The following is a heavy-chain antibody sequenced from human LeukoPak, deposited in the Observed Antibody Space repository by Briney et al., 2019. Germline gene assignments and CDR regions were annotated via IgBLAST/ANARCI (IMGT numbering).Heavy chain of an antibody. J-gene: IGHJ4*02. V-gene: IGHV3-53*01. CDR2: IYSGGST. CDR3: ARGGPYSSGWYLGEYYFDY. Sequence: PGGSLRLSCAASGFTVSSNYMSWVRQAPGKGLEWVSVIYSGGSTYYADSVKGRFTISRDNSKNTLYLQMNSLRAEDTAVYYCARGGPYSSGWYLGEYYFDYWGQGTLVTVSS. D-gene: IGHD6-19*01. CDR1: GFTVSSNY.